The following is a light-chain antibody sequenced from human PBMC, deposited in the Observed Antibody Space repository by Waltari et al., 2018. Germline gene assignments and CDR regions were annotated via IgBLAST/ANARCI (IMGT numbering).Light chain of an antibody. V-gene: IGKV3-20*01. CDR3: QQYGSSPPYT. J-gene: IGKJ2*01. CDR1: QSVSSSY. Sequence: EIVLTQSPATLSLSPGERATLSGRASQSVSSSYLAWYQQKPGQAPRLLIYGASSRATGIPDRFSGSGSGTDFTLTISRLEPEDFAVYYCQQYGSSPPYTFGQGTKLEIK. CDR2: GAS.